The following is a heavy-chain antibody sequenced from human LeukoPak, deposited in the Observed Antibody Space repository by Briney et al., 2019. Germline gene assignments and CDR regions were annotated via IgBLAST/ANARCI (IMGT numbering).Heavy chain of an antibody. V-gene: IGHV3-21*01. CDR2: ISSSSSYI. CDR3: ASRSMVRGVIPDFDY. D-gene: IGHD3-10*01. CDR1: GLTFSSYS. Sequence: GGSLRLSCAASGLTFSSYSMNWVRQAPGKGLEWVSSISSSSSYIYYADSVKGRFTISRDNAKNSLYLQMNSLRAEDTAVYYCASRSMVRGVIPDFDYWGQGTLVTVSS. J-gene: IGHJ4*02.